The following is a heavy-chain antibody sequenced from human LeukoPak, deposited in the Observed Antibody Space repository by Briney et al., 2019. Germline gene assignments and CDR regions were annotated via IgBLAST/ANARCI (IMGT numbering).Heavy chain of an antibody. J-gene: IGHJ2*01. CDR1: GFTFSDYY. D-gene: IGHD6-13*01. CDR2: ISSSGSTI. CDR3: ARRSGYSSSWGYYWYFDL. Sequence: GGSLRLSCAASGFTFSDYYMSWIRQAPGKGLEWVSYISSSGSTIYYADSVKGRFTISRDNAKNSLYLQMNSLRAEDTAVYYCARRSGYSSSWGYYWYFDLRGRGTLVTVSS. V-gene: IGHV3-11*01.